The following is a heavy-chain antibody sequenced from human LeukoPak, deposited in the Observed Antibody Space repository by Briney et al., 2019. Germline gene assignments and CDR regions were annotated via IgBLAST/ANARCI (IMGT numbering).Heavy chain of an antibody. Sequence: GESLKISCKGPGYSFTSYWIGWVRQMPGKGLEWMGIIYPGDSDTRYSPSFQGRVTISADRSISTAYLQWSSQKASDTAMYYCARPTRRGYSYGYLYWGQGTLVTVSS. D-gene: IGHD5-18*01. CDR1: GYSFTSYW. CDR3: ARPTRRGYSYGYLY. V-gene: IGHV5-51*01. J-gene: IGHJ4*02. CDR2: IYPGDSDT.